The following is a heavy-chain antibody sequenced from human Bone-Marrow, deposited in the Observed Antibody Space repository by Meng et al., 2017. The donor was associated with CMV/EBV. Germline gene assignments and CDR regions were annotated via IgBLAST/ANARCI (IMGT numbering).Heavy chain of an antibody. V-gene: IGHV4-61*01. Sequence: SETLSLTCTVSGGSVSSGSYYWSWIRQPPGKGLEWIGYIYCSGSTNYNPSLKSRVTISVDTSKNQFSLKLSSVTAADTAVYYCARVPGSGSYPRRYYYYYGMDVWGQGTTVTVSS. J-gene: IGHJ6*02. CDR3: ARVPGSGSYPRRYYYYYGMDV. CDR1: GGSVSSGSYY. CDR2: IYCSGST. D-gene: IGHD3-10*01.